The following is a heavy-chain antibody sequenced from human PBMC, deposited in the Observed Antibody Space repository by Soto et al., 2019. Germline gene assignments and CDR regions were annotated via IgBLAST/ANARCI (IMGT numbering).Heavy chain of an antibody. CDR1: VYTFTSRY. CDR3: ASGDGVTFPDY. D-gene: IGHD4-17*01. Sequence: QMQPVQSGAEVKKTGSSVKVSCKASVYTFTSRYLHWVRQAPGQALEWMGWIIPFTGYTNYAQKFQDRITITRDQSMKTAYMELSSLRSEDPAMYYCASGDGVTFPDYWGQGPLVTFSS. CDR2: IIPFTGYT. V-gene: IGHV1-45*02. J-gene: IGHJ4*02.